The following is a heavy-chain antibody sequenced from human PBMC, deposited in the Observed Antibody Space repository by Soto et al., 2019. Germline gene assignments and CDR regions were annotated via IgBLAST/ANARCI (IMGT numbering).Heavy chain of an antibody. CDR2: ISASGINT. J-gene: IGHJ4*02. CDR1: GFIFSYFA. CDR3: AKEQTTGAHYALDY. Sequence: GGSLRLSCAGSGFIFSYFAMSWVRQAPGKGLEWVSTISASGINTYYTDSVKGRFTISRDNSKNTLFLQMSSLTAEDTAVFYCAKEQTTGAHYALDYWSQGTLVTVSS. V-gene: IGHV3-23*01. D-gene: IGHD2-8*02.